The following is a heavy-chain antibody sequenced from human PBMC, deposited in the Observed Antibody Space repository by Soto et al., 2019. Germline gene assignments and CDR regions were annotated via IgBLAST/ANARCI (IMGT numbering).Heavy chain of an antibody. V-gene: IGHV3-74*01. Sequence: GGSLRLSCAASGFTFSSYAMRWVRQAPGKGLVWVSRINRDGSSTSYADSVKGRVTISRDTAKNTLYLQMNSLRAEDTAVYYCAREIVTTGEYYFDSWGLGTLVTVSS. D-gene: IGHD1-1*01. CDR1: GFTFSSYA. CDR2: INRDGSST. CDR3: AREIVTTGEYYFDS. J-gene: IGHJ4*02.